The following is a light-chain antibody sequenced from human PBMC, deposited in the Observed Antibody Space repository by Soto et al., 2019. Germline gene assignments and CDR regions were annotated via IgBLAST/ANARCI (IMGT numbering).Light chain of an antibody. J-gene: IGLJ1*01. V-gene: IGLV2-14*03. CDR3: SSWTSGATYV. CDR1: SSDVGAYNY. Sequence: QSALTQPASVSGSPGQSITISCAGTSSDVGAYNYVSWYQHHPGKAPKLMIYDVNNRPSGDSNRFSGSKSGNTASLTISGLQAEDEADYNCSSWTSGATYVFGSGTKVTVL. CDR2: DVN.